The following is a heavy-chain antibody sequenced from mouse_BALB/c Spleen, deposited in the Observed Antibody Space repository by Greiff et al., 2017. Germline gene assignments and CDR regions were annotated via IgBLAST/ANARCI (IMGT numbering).Heavy chain of an antibody. V-gene: IGHV5-6*01. CDR1: GFTFSSYG. CDR2: ISSGGSYT. CDR3: ARITTVVGDYFDY. J-gene: IGHJ2*01. Sequence: EVKLMESGGDLVKPGGSLKLSCAASGFTFSSYGMSWVRQTPDKRLEWVATISSGGSYTYYPDSVKGRFTISRDNAKNTLYLQMSSLKSEDTAMYYGARITTVVGDYFDYWGQGTTLTVSS. D-gene: IGHD1-1*01.